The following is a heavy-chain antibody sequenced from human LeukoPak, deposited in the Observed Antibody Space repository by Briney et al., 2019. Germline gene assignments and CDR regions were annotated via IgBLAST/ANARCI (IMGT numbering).Heavy chain of an antibody. CDR2: MNPNSGNT. CDR1: GYTFTSYD. CDR3: ARGSFEWFDP. D-gene: IGHD1-26*01. Sequence: ASVKVSCKASGYTFTSYDINWVRQATGQRLEWMGWMNPNSGNTGYAQKSQGRVTMTRNTSISTAYMELSSLRSEDTAVYYCARGSFEWFDPWGQGTLVTVSS. J-gene: IGHJ5*02. V-gene: IGHV1-8*01.